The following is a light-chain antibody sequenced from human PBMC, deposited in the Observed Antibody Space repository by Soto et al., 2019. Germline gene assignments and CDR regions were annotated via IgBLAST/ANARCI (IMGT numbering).Light chain of an antibody. CDR2: AAS. V-gene: IGKV1-39*01. CDR3: QQSYSTT. J-gene: IGKJ4*01. CDR1: QSISSY. Sequence: DIQMTQSPSSLSASVGDRVTITCRARQSISSYLNWYQQKPGKAPKLLIYAASSLQSGVPSRFSGSGSGTDFTLTISSLQPEDFATYYCQQSYSTTFGGGTKVDIK.